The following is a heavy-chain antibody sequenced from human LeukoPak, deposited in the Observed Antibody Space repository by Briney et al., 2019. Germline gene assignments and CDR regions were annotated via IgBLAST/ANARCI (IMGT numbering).Heavy chain of an antibody. CDR3: ARVFPDHEYGDHYNWIDP. Sequence: GASVKVSCKASGGTFSSYAIGWVRQAPGQGLEWMGGIIPIFGTADYAQKFQGRVTITADKSTSTAYMELSSLRSEDTAVYYCARVFPDHEYGDHYNWIDPWGQGSLVTVSS. D-gene: IGHD4/OR15-4a*01. J-gene: IGHJ5*02. CDR1: GGTFSSYA. V-gene: IGHV1-69*06. CDR2: IIPIFGTA.